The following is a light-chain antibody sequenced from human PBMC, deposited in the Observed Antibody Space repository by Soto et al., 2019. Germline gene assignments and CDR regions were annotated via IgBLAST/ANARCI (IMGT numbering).Light chain of an antibody. CDR2: AAS. CDR1: QSVRSN. V-gene: IGKV3-15*01. J-gene: IGKJ1*01. CDR3: QQYNNWPWT. Sequence: EVVMTQSPATLSVSPGERATLSCRASQSVRSNLAWYQQKPGQAPRLLMDAASTRATGIPARFSGSGSGTEFTLTISSLQSEDHAVYYCQQYNNWPWTFGQGTKVEIK.